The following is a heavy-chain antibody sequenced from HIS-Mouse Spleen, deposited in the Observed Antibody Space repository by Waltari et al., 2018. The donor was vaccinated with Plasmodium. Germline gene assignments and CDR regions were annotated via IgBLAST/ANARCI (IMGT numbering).Heavy chain of an antibody. CDR1: GYTFTGYY. CDR3: ARVLGYKAAAGTFVEYFQH. J-gene: IGHJ1*01. D-gene: IGHD6-13*01. Sequence: QVQLVQSGAEVKKPGASVKVSCKASGYTFTGYYIPWLRQAPGQGLEGLGWSKPNSGGTNYAQKFQGRVTMTRDTSISTAYMELSRLRSDDTAVYYCARVLGYKAAAGTFVEYFQHWGQGTLVTVSS. V-gene: IGHV1-2*02. CDR2: SKPNSGGT.